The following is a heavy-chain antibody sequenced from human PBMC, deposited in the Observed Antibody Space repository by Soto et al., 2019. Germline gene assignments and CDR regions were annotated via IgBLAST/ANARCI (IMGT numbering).Heavy chain of an antibody. CDR2: INDDGSER. CDR3: AREFYGYYPYGPGDY. D-gene: IGHD3-22*01. V-gene: IGHV3-7*01. CDR1: GFMFGVYW. J-gene: IGHJ4*02. Sequence: EAQLVESGGGLVQPGGSLRLSCEASGFMFGVYWMSWVRQAPGKGLEWVANINDDGSERNYVDSVKGRFTIARDTPNNLLFLQITSLRDEPTALYYCAREFYGYYPYGPGDYWGQGTLVAGSS.